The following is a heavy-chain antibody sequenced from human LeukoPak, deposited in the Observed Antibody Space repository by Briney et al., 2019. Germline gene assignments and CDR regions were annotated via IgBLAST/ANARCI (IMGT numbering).Heavy chain of an antibody. CDR2: IYYSGST. D-gene: IGHD3-3*01. CDR3: ARNDLMDHDAFDI. V-gene: IGHV4-39*01. CDR1: GGSISSSSYY. J-gene: IGHJ3*02. Sequence: SETLSLTCTVPGGSISSSSYYWGWIRQPPGKGLEWIGSIYYSGSTYYNPSLKSRVTISVDTSKNQFSLKLSSVTAADTAVYYCARNDLMDHDAFDIWGQGTMVTVSS.